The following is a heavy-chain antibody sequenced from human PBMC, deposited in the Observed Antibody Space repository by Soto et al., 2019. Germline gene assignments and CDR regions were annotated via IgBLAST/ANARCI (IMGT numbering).Heavy chain of an antibody. D-gene: IGHD3-16*01. CDR2: IWYDGSNK. J-gene: IGHJ6*01. Sequence: GGSLRLSCAASGFTFSGYGMHWVRQAPGKGLEWVAVIWYDGSNKYYADSVKGRFTISRDNSKNTLYLQMNSLRAEDTAVYYWARDLTAYYYGLDVWGQGTTVTVSS. CDR3: ARDLTAYYYGLDV. CDR1: GFTFSGYG. V-gene: IGHV3-33*01.